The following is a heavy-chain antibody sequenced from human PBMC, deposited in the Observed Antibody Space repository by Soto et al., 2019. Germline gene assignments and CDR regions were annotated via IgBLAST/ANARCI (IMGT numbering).Heavy chain of an antibody. J-gene: IGHJ4*02. CDR1: GFTFSSYG. Sequence: QVQLVESGGGVVQPGRSLRLSCAASGFTFSSYGMHWVRQAPGKGLEWVAVIWYDGSNKYYADSVKGRFTISRDNSKNTLYLQMNSLRAEDTAVHYCARETGDCTNGVCYQEMDYWGQGTLVTVSS. V-gene: IGHV3-33*01. CDR2: IWYDGSNK. CDR3: ARETGDCTNGVCYQEMDY. D-gene: IGHD2-8*01.